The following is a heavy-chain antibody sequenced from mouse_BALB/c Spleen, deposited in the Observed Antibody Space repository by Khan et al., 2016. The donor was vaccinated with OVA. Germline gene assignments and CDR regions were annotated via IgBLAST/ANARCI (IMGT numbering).Heavy chain of an antibody. V-gene: IGHV1-7*01. CDR1: GYTFINYW. D-gene: IGHD1-1*01. Sequence: QVQLQQSGAELAKPGASVTLSCKASGYTFINYWILWVNPRPGQGLEWIGYINSSTGYTEYNQNFKDKTTLTADKSSSTAYLQLSSLTSEDSAFYYCARRGLRWDFDYWGQGTTLTVSS. CDR3: ARRGLRWDFDY. CDR2: INSSTGYT. J-gene: IGHJ2*01.